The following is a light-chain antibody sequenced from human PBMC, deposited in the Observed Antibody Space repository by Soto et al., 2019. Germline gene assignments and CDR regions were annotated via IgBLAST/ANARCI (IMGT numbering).Light chain of an antibody. V-gene: IGKV3-20*01. CDR1: QSVSSSY. CDR2: GAS. CDR3: QQYGSSPRT. Sequence: EIVLTQSPGTLSLSPGERATLSCRASQSVSSSYLAWYQQKPGQAPRLLIYGASSRATGIPDRFSGSGSGTDSTLTISRLEPEDFAEYYCQQYGSSPRTFGQGTKVDIK. J-gene: IGKJ1*01.